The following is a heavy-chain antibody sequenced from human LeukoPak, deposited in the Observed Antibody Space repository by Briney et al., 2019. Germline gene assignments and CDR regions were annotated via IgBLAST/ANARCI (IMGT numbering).Heavy chain of an antibody. V-gene: IGHV1-18*01. D-gene: IGHD3-3*01. CDR1: GYTFTTYG. J-gene: IGHJ3*02. CDR3: ARDTAVYDLWSAVDI. Sequence: ASVTVSCTASGYTFTTYGISWVRQAPGQGLEWMGWISGYNGNTNYAQKLQGRVTMTTDTSTSTAYMELRRLRSDDASVYYCARDTAVYDLWSAVDILVQGRMVTVSS. CDR2: ISGYNGNT.